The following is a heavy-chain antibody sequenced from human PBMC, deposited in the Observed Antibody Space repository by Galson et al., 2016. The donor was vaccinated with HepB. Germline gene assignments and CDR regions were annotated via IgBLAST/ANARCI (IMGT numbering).Heavy chain of an antibody. CDR2: LNPSGGST. D-gene: IGHD3-16*02. CDR1: GYTFTNYY. Sequence: SVKVSCKASGYTFTNYYIHWVRQAPGQGLEWLGILNPSGGSTTYAQKFQGRVTMTWDTSASTVYMELSSLTSEDTAVYYCARDIGPFDYWGQGTLVTISS. J-gene: IGHJ4*02. CDR3: ARDIGPFDY. V-gene: IGHV1-46*01.